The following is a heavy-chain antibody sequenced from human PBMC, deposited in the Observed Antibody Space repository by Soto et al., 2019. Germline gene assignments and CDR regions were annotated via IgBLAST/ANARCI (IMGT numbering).Heavy chain of an antibody. CDR1: GGSISDHY. CDR2: IFYTGYT. V-gene: IGHV4-59*11. CDR3: AREKGDSVGDLLRHGWLGP. J-gene: IGHJ5*02. Sequence: SETLSLTCTVSGGSISDHYWSWVRQPPGKGLEWIGYIFYTGYTTYNPSLKSRATISLDTSRNQFSLRLSSVTAADTAVYYCAREKGDSVGDLLRHGWLGPWSRGPRVIVSS. D-gene: IGHD3-10*01.